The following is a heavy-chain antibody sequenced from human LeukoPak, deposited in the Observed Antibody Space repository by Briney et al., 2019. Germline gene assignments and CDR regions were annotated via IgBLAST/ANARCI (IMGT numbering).Heavy chain of an antibody. V-gene: IGHV1-18*01. J-gene: IGHJ4*02. CDR2: ISPYNGNT. CDR1: GYTFSNHG. CDR3: ARAVHLGELSYFDY. Sequence: ASVKVSCKTSGYTFSNHGISWVRQAPGQGLEWMGWISPYNGNTNYAQKLQGRVTMTTDTSTTTAYMELSSLRSEDTAVYYCARAVHLGELSYFDYWGQGTLVTVSS. D-gene: IGHD3-16*02.